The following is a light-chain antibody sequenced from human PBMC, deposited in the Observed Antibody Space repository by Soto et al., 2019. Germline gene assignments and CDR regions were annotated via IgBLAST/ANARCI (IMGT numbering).Light chain of an antibody. Sequence: QSALTQPASVSGSPGQSITISCTGNSSDVGSYNLVSWYQQHPGKAPKLMIYEGSKRPSGVSNRFSGSKSGNTASLTISWLQAEDEADYYCCSYSGSSVFGGGTKLTVL. CDR3: CSYSGSSV. CDR1: SSDVGSYNL. J-gene: IGLJ2*01. CDR2: EGS. V-gene: IGLV2-23*01.